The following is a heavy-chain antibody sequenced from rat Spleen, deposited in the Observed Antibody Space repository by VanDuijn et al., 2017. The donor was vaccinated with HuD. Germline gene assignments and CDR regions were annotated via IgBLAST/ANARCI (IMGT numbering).Heavy chain of an antibody. CDR3: TRDRYYGYNWDWFAY. CDR1: GFTFSNYY. D-gene: IGHD1-9*01. J-gene: IGHJ3*01. V-gene: IGHV5-27*01. CDR2: ISPGGVST. Sequence: EVQLVESGGGLVQPGRSLKLSCAASGFTFSNYYMAWVRQAPTKGLEWVAYISPGGVSTYYRDSVKGRFTISRDDAENTLYLQMDSLRSEDTATYYCTRDRYYGYNWDWFAYWGQGTLVTVSS.